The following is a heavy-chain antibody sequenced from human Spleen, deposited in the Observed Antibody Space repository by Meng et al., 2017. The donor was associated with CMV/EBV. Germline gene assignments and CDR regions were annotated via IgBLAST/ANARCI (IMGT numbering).Heavy chain of an antibody. Sequence: AVYGGSFSGYYWSWIRQPPGKGLEWIGEINHSGSTNYNPSLKSRVTISVDTSKNQFSLKLSSVTAADTAVYYCARELVKGYYYFDYWGQGTLVTVSS. J-gene: IGHJ4*02. CDR2: INHSGST. V-gene: IGHV4-34*01. CDR3: ARELVKGYYYFDY. CDR1: GGSFSGYY. D-gene: IGHD5-18*01.